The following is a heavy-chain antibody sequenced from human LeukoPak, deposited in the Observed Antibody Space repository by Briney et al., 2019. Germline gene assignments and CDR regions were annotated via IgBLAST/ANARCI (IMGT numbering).Heavy chain of an antibody. V-gene: IGHV4-34*01. CDR1: GGSFSGYY. CDR2: INHSGST. J-gene: IGHJ5*02. Sequence: SETLSLTCAVYGGSFSGYYWSWIRQPPGKGLEWIGEINHSGSTNYNPSLKGRVTISLDTSKNQFSLKLSSVTAADTAVYYCARAAAATWFDPWGQGTLVTVSS. CDR3: ARAAAATWFDP.